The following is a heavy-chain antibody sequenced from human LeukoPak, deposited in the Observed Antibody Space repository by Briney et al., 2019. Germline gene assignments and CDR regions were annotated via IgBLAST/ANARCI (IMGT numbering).Heavy chain of an antibody. D-gene: IGHD3-10*01. J-gene: IGHJ3*02. V-gene: IGHV4-34*01. CDR2: INHSGST. CDR3: ARGGIQWFGELLAAFDI. CDR1: GGSFSGYY. Sequence: SETLSLTCAVYGGSFSGYYWSWIRQPPGKGLEWIGEINHSGSTNYNPSLKSRVTISVDTYKNQFSLKLSSVTAADTAVYYCARGGIQWFGELLAAFDIWGQGTMVTVSS.